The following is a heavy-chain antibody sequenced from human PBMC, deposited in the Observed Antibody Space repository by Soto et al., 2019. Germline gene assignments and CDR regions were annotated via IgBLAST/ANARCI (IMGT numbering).Heavy chain of an antibody. D-gene: IGHD3-10*01. CDR3: ARDTRAGITMVSDWFDP. CDR1: GGSISSGGYS. Sequence: PSETLSLTCAVSGGSISSGGYSWSWIRQPPGKGLEWIGYIYHSGSTYYNPSLKSRVTISVDTSKNQFSLKLSSVTAADTAVYYCARDTRAGITMVSDWFDPWGQGTLVTVSS. V-gene: IGHV4-30-2*05. CDR2: IYHSGST. J-gene: IGHJ5*02.